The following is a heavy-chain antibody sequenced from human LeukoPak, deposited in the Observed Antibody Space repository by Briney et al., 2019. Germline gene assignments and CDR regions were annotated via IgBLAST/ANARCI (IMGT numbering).Heavy chain of an antibody. CDR2: IWYDGSNE. D-gene: IGHD6-13*01. Sequence: GGSLRLSCAASGFTFSSYDLHWVRQAPGKGLEWVAVIWYDGSNEYYADSVKGRFTISRDNAKNSVYLQMNSLRAEDTAVYYCARVSIAAAHFDYWGQGTLVTVSS. CDR1: GFTFSSYD. V-gene: IGHV3-33*01. CDR3: ARVSIAAAHFDY. J-gene: IGHJ4*02.